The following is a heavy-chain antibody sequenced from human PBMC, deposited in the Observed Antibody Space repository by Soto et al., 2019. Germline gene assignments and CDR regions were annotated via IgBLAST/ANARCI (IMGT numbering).Heavy chain of an antibody. CDR2: LYDVDGT. Sequence: PSETLRLSCAAFGLTVSGKKYISWVRQAPGKGLEWVSALYDVDGTYYADSMKGRFTVSRDNAKNSVYLEMNSLSAEDTAVYYCARESEDLTSNFDYWGQGTLVTVSS. V-gene: IGHV3-66*01. J-gene: IGHJ4*02. CDR3: ARESEDLTSNFDY. CDR1: GLTVSGKKY.